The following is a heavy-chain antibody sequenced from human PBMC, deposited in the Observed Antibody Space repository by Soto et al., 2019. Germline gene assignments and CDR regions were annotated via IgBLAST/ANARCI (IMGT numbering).Heavy chain of an antibody. CDR2: ISSSGSTI. CDR3: ARRVSDYRDGDYYGMDV. V-gene: IGHV3-48*03. Sequence: VGSLRLSCAASGFTFSSYEMNWVRQAPGKGLEWVSYISSSGSTIYYADSVKGRFTISRDNAKNSLYLQMNSLRAEDTAVYYCARRVSDYRDGDYYGMDVWGQGTTVTVSS. D-gene: IGHD4-17*01. J-gene: IGHJ6*02. CDR1: GFTFSSYE.